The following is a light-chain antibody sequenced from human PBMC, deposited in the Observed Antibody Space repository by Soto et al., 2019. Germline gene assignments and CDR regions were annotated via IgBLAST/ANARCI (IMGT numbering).Light chain of an antibody. V-gene: IGKV3-20*01. CDR1: QSVSSN. Sequence: EIVLTQSPGTLSLSPVERATLSCRASQSVSSNLAWYQQKPGQAPRLLIYGASTRATGIPDRFSGSGSGTDFTLTISRLEPEDFAVYYCQQYGRPFGQGTKVDIK. CDR3: QQYGRP. CDR2: GAS. J-gene: IGKJ1*01.